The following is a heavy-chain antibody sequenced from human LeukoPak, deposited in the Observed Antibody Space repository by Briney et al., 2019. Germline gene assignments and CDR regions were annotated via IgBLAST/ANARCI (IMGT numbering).Heavy chain of an antibody. CDR2: INVGNGNT. CDR1: GYTFTTYS. CDR3: ARDLIVYGSGSYFDY. D-gene: IGHD3-10*01. Sequence: GASVKVSCKTSGYTFTTYSIHWVRQAPAQGLEWMAWINVGNGNTKYSQNVQGRLTITTDTSASTVYMELSSLRSEDTALYFCARDLIVYGSGSYFDYWGQGTLVTVSS. J-gene: IGHJ4*02. V-gene: IGHV1-3*01.